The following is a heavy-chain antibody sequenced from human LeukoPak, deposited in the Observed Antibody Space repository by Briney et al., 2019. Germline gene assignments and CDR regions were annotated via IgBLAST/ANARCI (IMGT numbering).Heavy chain of an antibody. CDR3: AKDHSPDYYDSSGYFDV. CDR2: ISYDGSNK. D-gene: IGHD3-22*01. J-gene: IGHJ6*02. CDR1: GFTFSSYG. V-gene: IGHV3-30*18. Sequence: PGRSLRLSCAASGFTFSSYGMHWVRQAPGKGLEWVAVISYDGSNKYYADSVKGRFTISRDNSKNTLYLQMNSLRAEDTAVYYCAKDHSPDYYDSSGYFDVWSQGTTVTVSS.